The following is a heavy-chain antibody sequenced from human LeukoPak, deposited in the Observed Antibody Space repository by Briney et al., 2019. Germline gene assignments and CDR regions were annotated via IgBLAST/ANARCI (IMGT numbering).Heavy chain of an antibody. CDR3: ARDPGYRNGMDV. Sequence: GGSLRLSCAASGFTFSSYGMHWVRQAPGKGLEWVAVISYDGSNKYYADSVKGRFTISRDNSKNTLYLQMNSLRVEDTAVYYCARDPGYRNGMDVWGQGTTVTVSS. V-gene: IGHV3-30*03. CDR2: ISYDGSNK. D-gene: IGHD5-24*01. J-gene: IGHJ6*02. CDR1: GFTFSSYG.